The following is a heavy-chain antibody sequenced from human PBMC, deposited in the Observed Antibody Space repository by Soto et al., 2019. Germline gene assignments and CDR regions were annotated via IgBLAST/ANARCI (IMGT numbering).Heavy chain of an antibody. CDR1: GVSISSDGYY. J-gene: IGHJ1*01. V-gene: IGHV4-31*03. D-gene: IGHD6-13*01. CDR3: ARSITAAGTGYFQH. CDR2: IYYSGST. Sequence: PSETLSLTCTVSGVSISSDGYYWSWIRQHPGKGLEWIGYIYYSGSTYYNPSLKSRVIISVDTSRNQVSLKLSSVTAADTAVYYCARSITAAGTGYFQHWGQGTLVTVSS.